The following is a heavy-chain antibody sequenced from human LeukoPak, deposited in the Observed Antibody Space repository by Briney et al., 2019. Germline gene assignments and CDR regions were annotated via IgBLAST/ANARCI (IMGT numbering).Heavy chain of an antibody. J-gene: IGHJ4*02. CDR3: AKDLSYYDSSGPFDY. CDR1: GFTFSSYG. CDR2: ISYDGSNK. V-gene: IGHV3-30*18. Sequence: GRSLRLSCAASGFTFSSYGMHWVRQAPGKGLEWVAVISYDGSNKYYADSVKGRFIISRDNSKNTLYLQMNSLRAEDTAVYYCAKDLSYYDSSGPFDYWGQGTLVTVSS. D-gene: IGHD3-22*01.